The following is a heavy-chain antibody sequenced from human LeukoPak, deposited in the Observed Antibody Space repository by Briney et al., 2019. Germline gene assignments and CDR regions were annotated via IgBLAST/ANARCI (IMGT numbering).Heavy chain of an antibody. Sequence: GASVKVSCKASGGTFSSYAISWVRQAPGQGLEWMGWINPNSGGTNYAQKFQGRVTMTRDTSISTAYMELSRLRSDDTAVYYCARDLSIAAAGIDYWGQGTLVTVSS. CDR3: ARDLSIAAAGIDY. CDR1: GGTFSSYA. V-gene: IGHV1-2*02. D-gene: IGHD6-13*01. J-gene: IGHJ4*02. CDR2: INPNSGGT.